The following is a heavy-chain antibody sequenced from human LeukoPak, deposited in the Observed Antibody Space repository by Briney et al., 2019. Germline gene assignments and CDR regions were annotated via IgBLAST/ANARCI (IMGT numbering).Heavy chain of an antibody. Sequence: PGGSLRLSCAASGFTFSSYGMSWVRQAPGKGLEWVSAISGSGGSTYYADSVKGRFTISRDNSKNTLYLQMNSLRAEDTAVYYCAKWWGVYCGGGSCYSGLDYWGQGTLVTISS. CDR3: AKWWGVYCGGGSCYSGLDY. J-gene: IGHJ4*02. CDR2: ISGSGGST. D-gene: IGHD2-15*01. CDR1: GFTFSSYG. V-gene: IGHV3-23*01.